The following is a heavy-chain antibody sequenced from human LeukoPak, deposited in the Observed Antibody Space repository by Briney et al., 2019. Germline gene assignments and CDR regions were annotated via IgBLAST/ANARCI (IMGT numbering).Heavy chain of an antibody. CDR2: ISGSGHAT. J-gene: IGHJ4*02. CDR3: ARGSGGSCYFNFDY. V-gene: IGHV3-21*01. CDR1: GFSFSSNA. D-gene: IGHD2-15*01. Sequence: AGGSLRLSCAASGFSFSSNAMSWVRQAPGKGLEWVSVISGSGHATYYADSVKGRFTISRDNAKNSLCLQMNSLRAEDTAVYYCARGSGGSCYFNFDYWGQGTLVTVSS.